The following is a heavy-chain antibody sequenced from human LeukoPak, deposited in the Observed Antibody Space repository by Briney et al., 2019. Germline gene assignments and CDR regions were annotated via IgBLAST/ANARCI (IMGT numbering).Heavy chain of an antibody. CDR1: GYTFTTYW. CDR2: IYPGDSDT. D-gene: IGHD6-19*01. V-gene: IGHV5-51*01. CDR3: ARAFGGSGCRFEY. Sequence: GESLKSSCKAAGYTFTTYWIGWVRQVPGKGLEVMGVIYPGDSDTRYRPSFQGQVTISADKSISTAYLQWSSLKASDTAMYYCARAFGGSGCRFEYWGQGTLVTVSS. J-gene: IGHJ4*02.